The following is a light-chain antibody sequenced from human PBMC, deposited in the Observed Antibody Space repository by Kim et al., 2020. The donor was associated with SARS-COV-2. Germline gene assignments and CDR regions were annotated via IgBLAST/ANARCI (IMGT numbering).Light chain of an antibody. CDR2: KDS. CDR3: YSAADNNLV. V-gene: IGLV3-27*01. CDR1: VLAKKY. Sequence: LSPGQTARITCSGDVLAKKYVRWFQQKPGQAPVLVIYKDSERPSGIPERFSGSSSGTTLTLTISGAQAEDAADYYCYSAADNNLVFGGGTQLTVL. J-gene: IGLJ2*01.